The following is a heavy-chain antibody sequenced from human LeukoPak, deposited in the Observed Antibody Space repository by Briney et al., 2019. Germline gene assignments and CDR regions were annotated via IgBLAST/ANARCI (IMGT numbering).Heavy chain of an antibody. CDR2: IYPGDSDT. CDR3: ARQRGGSSGWYRSGYFDY. Sequence: GESLKISCKGSGYSFTSYWIGWVRQMPGKGLEWMGIIYPGDSDTRYSPSFQGQVTISADKSISTAYLQWSSLKASDTAMYYCARQRGGSSGWYRSGYFDYWGQGTLVTVSS. V-gene: IGHV5-51*01. CDR1: GYSFTSYW. J-gene: IGHJ4*02. D-gene: IGHD6-19*01.